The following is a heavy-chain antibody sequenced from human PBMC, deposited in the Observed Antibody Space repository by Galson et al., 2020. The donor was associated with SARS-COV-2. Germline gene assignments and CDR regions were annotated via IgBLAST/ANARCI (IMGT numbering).Heavy chain of an antibody. CDR3: ARARWDSSSWNGYYFDY. D-gene: IGHD6-13*01. CDR1: GFTFSSYG. CDR2: IWYDGSNK. Sequence: GGSLRLSCAASGFTFSSYGMHWVRQAPGKGLEWEAVIWYDGSNKYYADSVKGRFTISRDNSKNTLYLQMNSLRAEDTAVYYCARARWDSSSWNGYYFDYWGQGTLVPVSS. J-gene: IGHJ4*02. V-gene: IGHV3-33*01.